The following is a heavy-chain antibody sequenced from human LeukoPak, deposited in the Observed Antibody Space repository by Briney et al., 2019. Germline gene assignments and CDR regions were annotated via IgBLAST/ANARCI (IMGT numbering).Heavy chain of an antibody. CDR3: ATNAGPGPDDAFDI. CDR2: ISGSGGST. J-gene: IGHJ3*02. V-gene: IGHV3-23*01. Sequence: GGSLRLSCAASGFTFSSYAMSWVRQAPGKGLEWVSAISGSGGSTYYAASVKGPGTISRDNSKNTLHLQMNSLGAEDTAVYYCATNAGPGPDDAFDIWGQGTMVTVSS. CDR1: GFTFSSYA.